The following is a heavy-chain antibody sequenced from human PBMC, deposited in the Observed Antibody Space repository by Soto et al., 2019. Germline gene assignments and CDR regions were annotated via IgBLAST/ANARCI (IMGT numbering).Heavy chain of an antibody. CDR1: GGSISGSY. Sequence: QVQLQESGPGLVKPSETLSLTCSVSGGSISGSYWSWIQQSPGKGLEWLGYVYYTGSTNYSPSLRSRVSISVDTSKNEFSLRLSSVTAADTAVYFCARSVAVPGAHIDYWGQGTHVTVSS. D-gene: IGHD6-19*01. J-gene: IGHJ4*02. CDR3: ARSVAVPGAHIDY. V-gene: IGHV4-59*01. CDR2: VYYTGST.